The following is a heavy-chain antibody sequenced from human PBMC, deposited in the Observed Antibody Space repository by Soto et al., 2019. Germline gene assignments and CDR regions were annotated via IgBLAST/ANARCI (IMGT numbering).Heavy chain of an antibody. Sequence: GGSLRLSCAASGFTFSSYAMSWVRQAPGKGLEWVSVIYSGGSTYYADSVKGRFTISRDNSKNTLYLQMNSLRAEDTAVYYCARDFLLELRPLAFDIWGQGTMVTVSS. V-gene: IGHV3-66*01. J-gene: IGHJ3*02. CDR1: GFTFSSYA. CDR3: ARDFLLELRPLAFDI. CDR2: IYSGGST. D-gene: IGHD1-7*01.